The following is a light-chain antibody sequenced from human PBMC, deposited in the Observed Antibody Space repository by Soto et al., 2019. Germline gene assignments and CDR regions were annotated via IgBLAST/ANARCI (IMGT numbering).Light chain of an antibody. CDR2: SAS. Sequence: DIVLTQSPDFLGVSLGARATINCRSSQSLFSIPTKLHLLSSVQKKPGQPPRPLIYSASVRQPGVPGRFSGSGWGTNFALTIDSLQPEDVAEYYGQQHCSLTVTFVGGTNVDI. CDR1: QSLFSIPTKLHL. CDR3: QQHCSLTVT. V-gene: IGKV4-1*01. J-gene: IGKJ4*01.